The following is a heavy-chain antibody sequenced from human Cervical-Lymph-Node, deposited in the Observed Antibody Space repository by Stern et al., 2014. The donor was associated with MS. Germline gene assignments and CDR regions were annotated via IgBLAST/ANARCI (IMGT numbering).Heavy chain of an antibody. J-gene: IGHJ4*02. CDR2: ISWNSDKI. CDR3: AKDRTSSSWGVDY. V-gene: IGHV3-9*01. Sequence: EVHLVESGGGLVQPGRSLRLSCAASGFNFGDYGMHWVRQAPGTGLEWVSGISWNSDKIVYAESVKGRFTISRDNAKDSLYLQMDSLRVEDTALYYCAKDRTSSSWGVDYWGQGTLVTVSS. D-gene: IGHD6-19*01. CDR1: GFNFGDYG.